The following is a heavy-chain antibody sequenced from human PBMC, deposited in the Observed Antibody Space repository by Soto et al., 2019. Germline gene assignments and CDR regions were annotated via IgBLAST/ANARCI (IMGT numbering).Heavy chain of an antibody. J-gene: IGHJ4*02. CDR3: ARLYPPERGGDWPCYFDY. CDR2: IYYSGST. D-gene: IGHD2-21*02. CDR1: GGSISSYY. V-gene: IGHV4-59*08. Sequence: SETLSLTCTVSGGSISSYYWSWIRQPPGKGLEWIGYIYYSGSTNYNPSLKSRVTISVDTSKNQFSLKLSSVTAADTAVYYCARLYPPERGGDWPCYFDYWGQGTLVTVSS.